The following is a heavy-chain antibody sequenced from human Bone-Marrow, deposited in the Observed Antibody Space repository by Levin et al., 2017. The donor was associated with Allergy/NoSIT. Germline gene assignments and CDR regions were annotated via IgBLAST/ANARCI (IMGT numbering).Heavy chain of an antibody. Sequence: PSETLSLTCTVSGGSINNYYWSWVRQPPGKGLEWIAFIYYRGTTSYNPSLKSRVTISVDTSENQFSLRLSSVTAADTAVYYCVRGPQVGNSYYNHIHVWGKGTTVTVSS. CDR1: GGSINNYY. CDR2: IYYRGTT. CDR3: VRGPQVGNSYYNHIHV. J-gene: IGHJ6*03. V-gene: IGHV4-59*01.